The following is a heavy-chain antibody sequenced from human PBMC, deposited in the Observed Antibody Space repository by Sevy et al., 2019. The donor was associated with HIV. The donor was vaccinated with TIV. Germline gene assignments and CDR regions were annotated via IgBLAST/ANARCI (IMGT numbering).Heavy chain of an antibody. J-gene: IGHJ4*02. V-gene: IGHV4-59*01. D-gene: IGHD6-13*01. CDR1: GGSISSYY. Sequence: SETLSLTCTVSGGSISSYYWSWIRQPPGKGLEWIGYIYYSGSTNYNPSLKSRVTISVDTSKNQFSLKLSSVTAADTAVYYCARAVSSLVTIDYWGQGTLVTVSS. CDR3: ARAVSSLVTIDY. CDR2: IYYSGST.